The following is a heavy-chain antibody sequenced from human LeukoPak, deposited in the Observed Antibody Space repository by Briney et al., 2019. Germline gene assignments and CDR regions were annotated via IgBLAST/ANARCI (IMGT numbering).Heavy chain of an antibody. Sequence: GGSLRLSCAASGFTFSSYGMHWVRQAPGKGLEWVAVISYDGSNKYYADSVKGRFTISRDNSKNTLYLQMNSLRAEDTAVYYCAKEVHNDTPDYWGQGTLVTVSS. CDR3: AKEVHNDTPDY. V-gene: IGHV3-30*18. CDR1: GFTFSSYG. J-gene: IGHJ4*02. D-gene: IGHD3-10*01. CDR2: ISYDGSNK.